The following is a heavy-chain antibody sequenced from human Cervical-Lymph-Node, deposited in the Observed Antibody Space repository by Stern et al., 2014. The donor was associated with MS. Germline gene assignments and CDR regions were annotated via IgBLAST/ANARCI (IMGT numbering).Heavy chain of an antibody. Sequence: ESGPTLVKPTQTLTLTCSFSGFSLSSAGVGVGWIRQPPGKALECLGIIYWDDDKRYNPHLKSRLTITKDTSKNQVVLTLTNMDPVDTATYYCAYRRTVVGGVPLDWYPDWFDPWGQGTLVTVSS. V-gene: IGHV2-5*02. CDR2: IYWDDDK. CDR3: AYRRTVVGGVPLDWYPDWFDP. J-gene: IGHJ5*02. D-gene: IGHD3-16*01. CDR1: GFSLSSAGVG.